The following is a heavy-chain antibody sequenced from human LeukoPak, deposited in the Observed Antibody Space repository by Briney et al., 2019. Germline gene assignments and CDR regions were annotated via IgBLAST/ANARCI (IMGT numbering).Heavy chain of an antibody. V-gene: IGHV3-23*01. CDR1: GFTFSSYA. J-gene: IGHJ6*02. CDR2: INDNGDGT. Sequence: GGSLRLSCAASGFTFSSYAMSWVRQAPGKGLKWVSTINDNGDGTYYADSVKGRFTISRDNSYNTVSLQMNSLRDEDTAVYYCAKERIFTDYYYGMDVWGQGTTVTVSS. CDR3: AKERIFTDYYYGMDV.